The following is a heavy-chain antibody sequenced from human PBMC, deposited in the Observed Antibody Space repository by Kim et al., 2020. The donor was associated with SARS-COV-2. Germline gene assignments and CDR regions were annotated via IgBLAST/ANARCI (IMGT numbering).Heavy chain of an antibody. Sequence: GGSLRLSCAASGFPFNTFAMSWVRQAPGKGLEWVAAISGGGRTTSSADSVKGRFSISRDNSKSTLYLQMNSLRVEDTALYYCARFGAGTFYYGLDVWGQGTTVTVSS. CDR2: ISGGGRTT. V-gene: IGHV3-23*01. CDR1: GFPFNTFA. J-gene: IGHJ6*02. CDR3: ARFGAGTFYYGLDV. D-gene: IGHD1-7*01.